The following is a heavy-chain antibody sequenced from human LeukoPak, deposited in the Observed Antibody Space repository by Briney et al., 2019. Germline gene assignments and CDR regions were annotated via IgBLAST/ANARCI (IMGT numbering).Heavy chain of an antibody. CDR2: IYYSGST. CDR3: ARHPTLLWFGVPGMDV. V-gene: IGHV4-39*01. CDR1: GGSISSSSYY. Sequence: PSETLSLTCTVSGGSISSSSYYWGWIRQPPGKGLEWIGSIYYSGSTYYNPSLKSRVTISVDTSKNQFSLKLSSVTAADTAVYYCARHPTLLWFGVPGMDVWGQGTTVTVSS. D-gene: IGHD3-10*01. J-gene: IGHJ6*02.